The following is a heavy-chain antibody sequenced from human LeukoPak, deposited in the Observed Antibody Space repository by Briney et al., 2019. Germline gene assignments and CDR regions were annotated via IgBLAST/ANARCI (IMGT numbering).Heavy chain of an antibody. V-gene: IGHV3-21*01. Sequence: TPGGSLRLSCAASGFTFSSYSMTWVRPAPGKGLEWVSSISSSSGYIYYADSVKGRFTISRDNAKNSLYLQMNSLRGEDTAVYYCAREYSYGYPLDYWGQGTLVTVSS. D-gene: IGHD5-18*01. CDR1: GFTFSSYS. CDR2: ISSSSGYI. J-gene: IGHJ4*02. CDR3: AREYSYGYPLDY.